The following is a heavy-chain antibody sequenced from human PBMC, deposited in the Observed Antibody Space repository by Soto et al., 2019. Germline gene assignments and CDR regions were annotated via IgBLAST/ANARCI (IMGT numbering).Heavy chain of an antibody. Sequence: PGGSRRLSCTASGFTFDDYAMHWVRQGPGRGLEWVSGITWNSGKIAYADSVKGRFTIARDDDNNSLYLQMNSLRPEDTALYYCVKDSYADFHRVLSTAEYFFDYWGHGTLVTVSS. CDR2: ITWNSGKI. V-gene: IGHV3-9*01. J-gene: IGHJ4*01. D-gene: IGHD2-15*01. CDR3: VKDSYADFHRVLSTAEYFFDY. CDR1: GFTFDDYA.